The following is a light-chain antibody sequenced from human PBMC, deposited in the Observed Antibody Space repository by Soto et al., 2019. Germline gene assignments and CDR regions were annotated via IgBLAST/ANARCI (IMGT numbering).Light chain of an antibody. CDR2: GAS. CDR1: QSVSSSY. Sequence: EIVLTQSPGTLSLSPGERATLSCRASQSVSSSYLAWYQQKPGQAPRLLIYGASSRAPGIPDRFSGSGSGTDFTLTISRREPEDFAVYYCQQYASSPVYTFGQGTKLEIK. V-gene: IGKV3-20*01. CDR3: QQYASSPVYT. J-gene: IGKJ2*01.